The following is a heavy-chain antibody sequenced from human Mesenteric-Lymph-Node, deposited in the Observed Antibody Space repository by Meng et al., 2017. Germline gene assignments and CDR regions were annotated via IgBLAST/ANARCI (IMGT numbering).Heavy chain of an antibody. D-gene: IGHD1-1*01. CDR2: IWSDGGRK. J-gene: IGHJ4*02. CDR1: GFTFSNYG. CDR3: ARDWKTASLDY. Sequence: GESLKISCAVSGFTFSNYGMHWVRQAPGTGLEWVAVIWSDGGRKYHADSVQGRFTISRDNSQNTLFLQMNSLRVEDTAVYYCARDWKTASLDYWGQGTLVTVSS. V-gene: IGHV3-33*01.